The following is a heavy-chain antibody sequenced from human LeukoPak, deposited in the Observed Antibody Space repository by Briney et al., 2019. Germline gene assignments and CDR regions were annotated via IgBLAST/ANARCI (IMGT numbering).Heavy chain of an antibody. CDR3: ARHPNWNRDDAFDI. Sequence: SETLSLTCTVSGGSISSSSYYWGWIRQPPGKGLEWIGSIYYSGSTYYNPSLKSRVTISVDTSKNQFSLKLSSVTAADTAVYYCARHPNWNRDDAFDIWGQGTMVTVSS. CDR1: GGSISSSSYY. D-gene: IGHD1-1*01. J-gene: IGHJ3*02. CDR2: IYYSGST. V-gene: IGHV4-39*01.